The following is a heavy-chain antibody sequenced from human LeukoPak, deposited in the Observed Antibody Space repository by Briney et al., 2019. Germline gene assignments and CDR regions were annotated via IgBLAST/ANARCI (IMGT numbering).Heavy chain of an antibody. CDR3: ATHTYYYSSGSFAY. CDR1: GYTLTELS. CDR2: FDPEDGET. Sequence: GASVKVSCKVSGYTLTELSMHWVRQAPGKGLEWMGGFDPEDGETIYAQKFQGRVTMTEDTSTDTAYLELSSLTSEDTAVYYCATHTYYYSSGSFAYWGQGTLVTVSS. V-gene: IGHV1-24*01. D-gene: IGHD3-10*01. J-gene: IGHJ4*02.